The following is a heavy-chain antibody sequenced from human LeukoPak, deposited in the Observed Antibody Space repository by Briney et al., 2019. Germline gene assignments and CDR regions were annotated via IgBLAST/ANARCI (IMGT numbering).Heavy chain of an antibody. V-gene: IGHV3-53*01. D-gene: IGHD3-10*01. CDR2: IYSGGST. CDR3: ARDRDYYGFDP. CDR1: GFTVSSNY. J-gene: IGHJ5*02. Sequence: PGGSLRLSCAASGFTVSSNYMSWVRQAPGKGLEWVSVIYSGGSTYYADSVKDRFTISRDNSKNTLYLQMNSLRAEDTAVYYCARDRDYYGFDPWGQGTLVTVSS.